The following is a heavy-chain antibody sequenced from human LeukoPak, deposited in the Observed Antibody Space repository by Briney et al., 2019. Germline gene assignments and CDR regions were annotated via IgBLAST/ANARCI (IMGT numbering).Heavy chain of an antibody. J-gene: IGHJ6*02. CDR2: INHSGST. CDR1: GGSFSGYY. Sequence: SETPSLTCAVYGGSFSGYYWSWIRQPPGKGLEWIGEINHSGSTNYNPSLKSRVTISVDTSKNQFSLKLSSVTAADTAVYYCARGISSYYYYGMDVWGQGTTVTVSS. D-gene: IGHD6-6*01. V-gene: IGHV4-34*01. CDR3: ARGISSYYYYGMDV.